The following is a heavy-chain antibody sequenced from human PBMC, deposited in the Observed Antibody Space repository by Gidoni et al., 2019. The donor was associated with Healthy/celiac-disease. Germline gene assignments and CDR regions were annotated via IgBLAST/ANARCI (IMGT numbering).Heavy chain of an antibody. V-gene: IGHV1-58*02. J-gene: IGHJ3*02. Sequence: QMKLVQPGPEVTKTGTSVKVSCKASGFTYTSSAMKWVRQARGQRLEWIGWIVVGSGNPNYAQKFQERVTISRDMSTSTAYMELSSLRSEDTAVYYCAATYYDFWSGYYVDAFDIWGQGTMVTVSS. D-gene: IGHD3-3*01. CDR3: AATYYDFWSGYYVDAFDI. CDR1: GFTYTSSA. CDR2: IVVGSGNP.